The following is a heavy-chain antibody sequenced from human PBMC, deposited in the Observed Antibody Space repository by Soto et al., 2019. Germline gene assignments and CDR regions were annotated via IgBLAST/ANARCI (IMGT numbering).Heavy chain of an antibody. Sequence: EVQLLQSGGGLVQPGGSLRLSCAGSGFTFNRNAMSWVRQAPGKGLEWVSGITDNSAFTYYADSVKGRFIISRDNSKNTLALQISTLIVNDTGVYYCAKNRDYEYDALDVWGQGTVLPAS. D-gene: IGHD3-22*01. J-gene: IGHJ3*01. CDR3: AKNRDYEYDALDV. CDR1: GFTFNRNA. CDR2: ITDNSAFT. V-gene: IGHV3-23*01.